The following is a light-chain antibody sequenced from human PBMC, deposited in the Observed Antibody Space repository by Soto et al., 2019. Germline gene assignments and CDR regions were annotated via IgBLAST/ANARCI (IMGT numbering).Light chain of an antibody. J-gene: IGKJ4*01. CDR1: QGISKY. V-gene: IGKV1-27*01. CDR3: QEYSSAPLT. Sequence: DIQMTQSPSSLSASVRDRVTITCRASQGISKYLAWYQQKPGKVPKVLISAASTLQSGVPYRYSGSGSGTDFNLTISSLQPGEGATYYCQEYSSAPLTFGGGTKVEIK. CDR2: AAS.